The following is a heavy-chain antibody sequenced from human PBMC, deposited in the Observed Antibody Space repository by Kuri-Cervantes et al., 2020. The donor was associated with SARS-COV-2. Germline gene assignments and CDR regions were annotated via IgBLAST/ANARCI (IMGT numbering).Heavy chain of an antibody. V-gene: IGHV4-59*12. J-gene: IGHJ6*02. Sequence: ESLKIYCTVSGGSISSYYWSWIRQPPGKGLEWIGYIYHSGSTHYNPSLKSRDTISVDKSKNQFALKLSSVTAEDTAVYYCARWLDTGGYDFWSGYNYENNYYGMDVWGQGTTVTVSS. D-gene: IGHD3-3*01. CDR3: ARWLDTGGYDFWSGYNYENNYYGMDV. CDR1: GGSISSYY. CDR2: IYHSGST.